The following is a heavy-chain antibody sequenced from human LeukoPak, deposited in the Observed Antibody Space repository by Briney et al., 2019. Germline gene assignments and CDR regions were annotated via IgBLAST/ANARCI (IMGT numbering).Heavy chain of an antibody. D-gene: IGHD3-22*01. CDR1: GFTFSSYD. CDR2: ISGSGGST. CDR3: ARARTDSSGWWFDP. V-gene: IGHV3-23*01. Sequence: PGGSLRLSCAASGFTFSSYDMSWVRQAPGKGLEWVSAISGSGGSTYYADSVKGRFTMSRDNSKNTLYLQMNSLRAEDTAVYYCARARTDSSGWWFDPWGQGTLVTVSS. J-gene: IGHJ5*02.